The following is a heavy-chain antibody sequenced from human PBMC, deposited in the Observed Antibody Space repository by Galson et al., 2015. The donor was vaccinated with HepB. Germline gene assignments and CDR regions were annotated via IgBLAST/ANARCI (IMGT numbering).Heavy chain of an antibody. Sequence: SLRLSCAASGFTVSSNYMSWVRQAPGKGLEWVSVIYSGGSTYYADSVKGRFTISRDNSKNTLYLQMNSLRAEDTAVYYCALSFVAGTGDYWGQGTLVTVSS. D-gene: IGHD6-19*01. CDR3: ALSFVAGTGDY. V-gene: IGHV3-66*01. CDR2: IYSGGST. J-gene: IGHJ4*02. CDR1: GFTVSSNY.